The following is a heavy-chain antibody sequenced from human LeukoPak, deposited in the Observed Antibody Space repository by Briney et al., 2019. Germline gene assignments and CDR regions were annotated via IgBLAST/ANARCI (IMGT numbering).Heavy chain of an antibody. CDR1: GFXFSSYA. D-gene: IGHD2-8*01. V-gene: IGHV3-23*01. CDR2: ISGSGGST. Sequence: GGSLRLSCAASGFXFSSYAISWVRQAPGKGLEWVSAISGSGGSTYYADSVKGRFTISRDNSKNTLYLQMNSLRAEDTAVYYCAKCGTKAWFDYWGQGTLVTVSS. CDR3: AKCGTKAWFDY. J-gene: IGHJ4*02.